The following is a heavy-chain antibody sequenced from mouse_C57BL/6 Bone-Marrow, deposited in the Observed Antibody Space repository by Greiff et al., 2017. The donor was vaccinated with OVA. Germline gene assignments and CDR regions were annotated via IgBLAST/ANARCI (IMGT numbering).Heavy chain of an antibody. CDR3: ARRKDCYNGWFAY. J-gene: IGHJ3*01. V-gene: IGHV4-1*01. CDR1: GFAFSSYW. D-gene: IGHD2-3*01. CDR2: INPDSSTI. Sequence: EVKLMESGGGLVQPGGSLKLSCAASGFAFSSYWMSWVRRAPGKGLEWIGEINPDSSTINYAPYLKDKFIISRDNAKNTLYLQMSKVRSEDTALYYCARRKDCYNGWFAYWGQGTLVTVSA.